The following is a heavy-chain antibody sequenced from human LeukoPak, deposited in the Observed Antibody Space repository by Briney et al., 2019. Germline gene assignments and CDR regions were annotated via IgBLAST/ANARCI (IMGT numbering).Heavy chain of an antibody. CDR3: ARGGIQVSGIDEFDY. Sequence: QTGWSLRLSCAASGFTFIDYDMHWVRQVIGKGLEWVSAIGIRGDTHYSGSVKGRFTISRENAESSLYLQMNSLRAEDTAVYYCARGGIQVSGIDEFDYWGQGTLVTVSS. V-gene: IGHV3-13*01. CDR1: GFTFIDYD. D-gene: IGHD6-19*01. CDR2: IGIRGDT. J-gene: IGHJ4*02.